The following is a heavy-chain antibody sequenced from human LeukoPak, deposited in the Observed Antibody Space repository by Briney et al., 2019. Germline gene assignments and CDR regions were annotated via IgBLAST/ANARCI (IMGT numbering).Heavy chain of an antibody. CDR1: RFTFSSYS. J-gene: IGHJ3*02. CDR3: ANLMATYDAFDI. CDR2: ISSSSSYI. D-gene: IGHD5-24*01. V-gene: IGHV3-21*04. Sequence: GGSLRLSCAASRFTFSSYSMNWVRQAPGKGLEWVSSISSSSSYIYYADSVKGRFTISRDNAKNSLYLQMNSLRAEDTAVYYCANLMATYDAFDIWGQGTMVTVSS.